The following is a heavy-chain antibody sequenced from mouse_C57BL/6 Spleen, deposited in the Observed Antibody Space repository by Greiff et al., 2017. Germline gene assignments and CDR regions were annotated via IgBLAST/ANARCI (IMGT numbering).Heavy chain of an antibody. V-gene: IGHV5-4*01. Sequence: EVKLEESGGGLVKPGGSLKLSCAASGFTFSSYAMSWVRQTPEKRLEWVATISDGGSYTYYPDNVKGRFTISRDNAKNNLYLQMSHLKSEDTAMYYCARDGGTGTWFAYWGQGTLVTVSA. J-gene: IGHJ3*01. CDR3: ARDGGTGTWFAY. D-gene: IGHD1-1*02. CDR2: ISDGGSYT. CDR1: GFTFSSYA.